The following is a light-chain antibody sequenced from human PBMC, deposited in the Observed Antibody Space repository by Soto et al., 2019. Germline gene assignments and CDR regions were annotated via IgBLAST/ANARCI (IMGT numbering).Light chain of an antibody. CDR2: DAS. CDR1: QSVDSF. J-gene: IGKJ5*01. V-gene: IGKV3-11*01. CDR3: QQRSNWPFT. Sequence: EIVLTPSPATLSLSPGERATLYCRASQSVDSFLAWYRQKPGQAPRLLIYDASNRATGVPARFSGSGSGTDYVLTISSLEPEDFAFYYCQQRSNWPFTFGQGTRREIK.